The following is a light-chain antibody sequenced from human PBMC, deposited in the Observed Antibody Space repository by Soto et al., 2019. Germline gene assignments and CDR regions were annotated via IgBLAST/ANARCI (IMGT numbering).Light chain of an antibody. V-gene: IGKV1-5*01. CDR3: HIDTSYW. Sequence: DIQMTQSPSTLPASVVDRVTITCRASQSISNWLAWYQQKPGTAPKLLIYHASTLESGVPSRLSGSGCAKEFTLTTSSLKPDDFATCYCHIDTSYWFGKGAKVDIX. J-gene: IGKJ1*01. CDR2: HAS. CDR1: QSISNW.